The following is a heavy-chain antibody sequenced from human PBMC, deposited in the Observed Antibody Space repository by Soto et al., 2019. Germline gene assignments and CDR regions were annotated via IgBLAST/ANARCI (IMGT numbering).Heavy chain of an antibody. V-gene: IGHV3-23*01. D-gene: IGHD1-26*01. CDR2: IRCNGGST. J-gene: IGHJ3*02. Sequence: GGSLRLSCAASAFTFSNYAMHWVRQAPGEGLEWVAAIRCNGGSTYYADSVKGRFTISRDNSKNTLYLQMNSLRAEDTAVYYCAKDIVGARNDAFDIWGQGTMVTVSS. CDR1: AFTFSNYA. CDR3: AKDIVGARNDAFDI.